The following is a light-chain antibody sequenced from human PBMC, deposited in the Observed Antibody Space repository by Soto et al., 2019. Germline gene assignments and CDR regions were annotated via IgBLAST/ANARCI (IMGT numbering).Light chain of an antibody. V-gene: IGKV3-20*01. CDR1: QSVSSSY. CDR2: GAS. CDR3: QQYGSPPLT. Sequence: EIVLTQSPGTLSLSPGERATLSCRASQSVSSSYLAWYQQKPGQAPRLLIYGASSRATGIPDRFSGSGSGTDFPLTNSRLEPEDFGVYYCQQYGSPPLTFGGGTKVEIK. J-gene: IGKJ4*01.